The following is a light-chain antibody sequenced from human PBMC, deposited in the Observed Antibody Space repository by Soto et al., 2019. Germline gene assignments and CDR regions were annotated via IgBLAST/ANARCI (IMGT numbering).Light chain of an antibody. V-gene: IGKV3-20*01. CDR3: QEHGSSPFT. CDR2: GAS. J-gene: IGKJ3*01. CDR1: QSVSANY. Sequence: EIVLTQSPGTLSLSPGERATLSCRASQSVSANYLAWYQQKPGQAPRLLIYGASSRSTAIPDRFTASASGSDSTLTITRLEPEDLPVDFCQEHGSSPFTFGPGTKVYI.